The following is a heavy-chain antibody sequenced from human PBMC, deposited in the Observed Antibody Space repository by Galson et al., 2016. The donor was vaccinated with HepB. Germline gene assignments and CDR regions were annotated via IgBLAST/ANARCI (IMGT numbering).Heavy chain of an antibody. J-gene: IGHJ4*02. CDR2: ISFDGSNT. CDR1: GFNFSSHG. D-gene: IGHD1-26*01. CDR3: AKGKSSKTGCDTFYFDS. V-gene: IGHV3-30*18. Sequence: SLRLSCAGAGFNFSSHGMNWVRQAPGKGPEWVAVISFDGSNTFYGDSVKGRFTISRDNSKNTLYLQMNSLRAEDTAVYYCAKGKSSKTGCDTFYFDSWGQGILVSVSS.